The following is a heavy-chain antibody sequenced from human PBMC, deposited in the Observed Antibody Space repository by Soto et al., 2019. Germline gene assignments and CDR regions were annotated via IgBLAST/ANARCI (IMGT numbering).Heavy chain of an antibody. CDR2: ISRSSRNI. J-gene: IGHJ4*01. CDR3: VRDRPGFLAIFEV. V-gene: IGHV3-21*01. CDR1: GFTFSSSS. Sequence: PGGSLRLSCAASGFTFSSSSVTWVRQAAGKGLEWVSFISRSSRNIYYTDSVKGRFTISRDNAKNSLYLQMNSLSAEDTAIYYCVRDRPGFLAIFEVWGHGTPVTGSS. D-gene: IGHD3-3*01.